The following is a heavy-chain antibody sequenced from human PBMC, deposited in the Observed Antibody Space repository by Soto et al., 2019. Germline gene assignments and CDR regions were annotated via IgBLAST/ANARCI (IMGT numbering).Heavy chain of an antibody. CDR1: GFTFSSYS. CDR2: ISSSSSYI. Sequence: PGGSLRLSCAASGFTFSSYSMKWVRQAPGKGLEWVSSISSSSSYIYYADSVKGQFTISRDNAKNSLYLQMNSLRAEDTAVYYFARDPSLVVEDAFDIWGQGTRVTVSS. J-gene: IGHJ3*02. CDR3: ARDPSLVVEDAFDI. V-gene: IGHV3-21*01. D-gene: IGHD2-15*01.